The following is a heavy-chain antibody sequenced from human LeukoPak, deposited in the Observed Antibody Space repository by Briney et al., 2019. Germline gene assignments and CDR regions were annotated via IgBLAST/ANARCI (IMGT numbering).Heavy chain of an antibody. V-gene: IGHV4-59*01. CDR3: ARSNGITMVRGVIVWFDP. Sequence: SETLSLTCTVSGGSISSYYWSWIRQPPGKELEWIGYIYYSGSTNYNPSLKSRVTISVDTSKNQLSLKLSSVTAADTAVYYCARSNGITMVRGVIVWFDPWGQGTLVTVSS. D-gene: IGHD3-10*01. J-gene: IGHJ5*02. CDR2: IYYSGST. CDR1: GGSISSYY.